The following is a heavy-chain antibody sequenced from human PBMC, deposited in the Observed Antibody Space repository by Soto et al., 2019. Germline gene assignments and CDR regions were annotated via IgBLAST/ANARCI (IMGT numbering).Heavy chain of an antibody. J-gene: IGHJ4*02. CDR1: GFTFSGSG. D-gene: IGHD6-19*01. Sequence: LRLSCAASGFTFSGSGIHWVRRASGKGLEWVGRIRTKTNNYATAYAASVKGRFTISRDDSKNMAYLQMNSLKTEDTAVYYCTAMAGIDYWGQGTLGTVSA. CDR2: IRTKTNNYAT. V-gene: IGHV3-73*01. CDR3: TAMAGIDY.